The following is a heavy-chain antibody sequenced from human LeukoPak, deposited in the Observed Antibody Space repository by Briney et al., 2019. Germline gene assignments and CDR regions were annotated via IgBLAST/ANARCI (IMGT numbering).Heavy chain of an antibody. D-gene: IGHD2-2*01. CDR2: IYYSGST. J-gene: IGHJ3*02. V-gene: IGHV4-4*02. CDR1: GGSISSSNW. Sequence: SGTLSLTCAVSGGSISSSNWWSWVRQPPGKGLEWIGYIYYSGSTDYNPSLKSRVTISVDTSKNQFSLKLSSVTAADTAVYYCARVVLDIVVVPAAHDAFDIWGQGTMVIVSS. CDR3: ARVVLDIVVVPAAHDAFDI.